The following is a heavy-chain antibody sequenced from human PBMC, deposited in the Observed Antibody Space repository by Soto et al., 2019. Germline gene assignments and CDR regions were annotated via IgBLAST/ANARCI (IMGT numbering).Heavy chain of an antibody. J-gene: IGHJ5*02. V-gene: IGHV4-61*08. D-gene: IGHD6-13*01. Sequence: SETLSLTCTVSGGSISSGGYYWSWIRQPPGKGLEWIGYIYYSGSTNYNPSLKSRVTISVDTSKNQFSLKLSSVTAADTAVYYCALEAAAGLGWFDPWGQGTLVTVSS. CDR2: IYYSGST. CDR1: GGSISSGGYY. CDR3: ALEAAAGLGWFDP.